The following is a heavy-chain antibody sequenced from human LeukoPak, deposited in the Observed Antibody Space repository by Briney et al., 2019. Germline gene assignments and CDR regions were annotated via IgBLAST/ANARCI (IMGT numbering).Heavy chain of an antibody. CDR1: GGSVSFYY. CDR3: ARQTTETTVDDAFAI. D-gene: IGHD4-17*01. Sequence: SETLSLTCTVSGGSVSFYYWSWIRQPPGKGLEWIGYIYYSGSTNYNPSLKSRVTISVDTSKNQFSLKLSSVTAADTAVYYCARQTTETTVDDAFAIWGQGTMVTVSS. CDR2: IYYSGST. J-gene: IGHJ3*02. V-gene: IGHV4-59*08.